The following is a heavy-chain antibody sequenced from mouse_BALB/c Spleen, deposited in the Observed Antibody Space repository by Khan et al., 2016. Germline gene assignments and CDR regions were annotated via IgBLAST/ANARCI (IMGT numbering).Heavy chain of an antibody. CDR3: ARNWDSYFDA. Sequence: EVELVDSWPSFLPPSRSLKLSCAASGFTFSSYGLSWVRQPPDKRLEWVATISSGGSYTYYPDSVKGRFTISRDNAKNTLYLQMSSLKSEDTAMYYCARNWDSYFDAW. CDR1: GFTFSSYG. CDR2: ISSGGSYT. D-gene: IGHD4-1*01. J-gene: IGHJ1*01. V-gene: IGHV5-6*01.